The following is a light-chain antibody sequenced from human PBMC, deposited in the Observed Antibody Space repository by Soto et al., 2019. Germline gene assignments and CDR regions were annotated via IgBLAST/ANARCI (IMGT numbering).Light chain of an antibody. J-gene: IGLJ1*01. CDR2: EVR. V-gene: IGLV2-14*01. CDR1: SSDVGGYNY. CDR3: SSYTSSTFYV. Sequence: QSVLTQPASVSGSPGQSITISCTGTSSDVGGYNYVSWYQQHPGKAPKLMIYEVRNRPSGVSNRFSGSKSGNTASLTISGLQAEDEADYYCSSYTSSTFYVFGTGTKVTVL.